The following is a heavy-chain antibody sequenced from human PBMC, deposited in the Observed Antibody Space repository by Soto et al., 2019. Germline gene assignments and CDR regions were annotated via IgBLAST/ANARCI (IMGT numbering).Heavy chain of an antibody. CDR3: ARDMAGIDY. Sequence: EVQLVESGGGLVQPGGSLRLSCAASGFTVSSNYMSWVRQAPGKGLEWVSVIYSGGSTYYADSVKGRFTISRHNSKNTLYLQMNSLKAEDTAVYYRARDMAGIDYWGQGTLVTVST. D-gene: IGHD6-19*01. CDR2: IYSGGST. CDR1: GFTVSSNY. V-gene: IGHV3-53*04. J-gene: IGHJ4*02.